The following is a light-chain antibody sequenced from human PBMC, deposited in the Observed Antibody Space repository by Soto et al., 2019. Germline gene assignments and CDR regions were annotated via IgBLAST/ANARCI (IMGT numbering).Light chain of an antibody. J-gene: IGKJ2*01. V-gene: IGKV3-20*01. CDR3: QQYGSSPPYT. Sequence: PGERATLSCRASQSVSSSYLAWYQQKPGQAPRLLIYGASSRATGIPDRFSGSGSGTDFTLTISRLEPEDSAVYYCQQYGSSPPYTFGQGTKLEIK. CDR1: QSVSSSY. CDR2: GAS.